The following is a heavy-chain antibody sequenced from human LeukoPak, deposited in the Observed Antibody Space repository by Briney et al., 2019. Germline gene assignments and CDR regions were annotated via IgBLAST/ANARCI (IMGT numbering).Heavy chain of an antibody. CDR2: IIPILCIA. CDR1: GGTLSSYA. Sequence: ASVKVSFKASGGTLSSYAISWVRQAPGQGLEWMGRIIPILCIANYAQKFQGRVTITADKSTSTAYMELSSLRSEDTAVYYCARDSGSQMFDPWGQGTLVTVSS. CDR3: ARDSGSQMFDP. J-gene: IGHJ5*02. D-gene: IGHD3-10*01. V-gene: IGHV1-69*04.